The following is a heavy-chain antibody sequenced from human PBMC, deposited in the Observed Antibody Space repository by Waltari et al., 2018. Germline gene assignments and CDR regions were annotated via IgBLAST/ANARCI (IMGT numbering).Heavy chain of an antibody. D-gene: IGHD1-1*01. Sequence: EVQLVESGGGLVQPGRSLRLSCTASGFTFGDYAMSWFRQAPGKGLEWVGFIRSKAYGVTTEYAASVKGRFTISRDDSKSIAYLQMNSLKTEDTAVYYCTRDFLRGGFWKGMDVWGQGTTVTVSS. J-gene: IGHJ6*02. V-gene: IGHV3-49*03. CDR1: GFTFGDYA. CDR3: TRDFLRGGFWKGMDV. CDR2: IRSKAYGVTT.